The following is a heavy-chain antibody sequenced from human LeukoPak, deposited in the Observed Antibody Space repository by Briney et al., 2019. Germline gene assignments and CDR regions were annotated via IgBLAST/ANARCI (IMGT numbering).Heavy chain of an antibody. J-gene: IGHJ3*02. V-gene: IGHV4-34*01. D-gene: IGHD6-6*01. Sequence: PSETLSLTCAVCGGSFSGYYWSWIRQPPGKGLEWIGEINHSGSTNYNPSLKSRVTMSVDTSKNQFSLKLSSVTAADTAVYYCSRGSKIAARPSAFDIWGLGTMVTVSS. CDR3: SRGSKIAARPSAFDI. CDR1: GGSFSGYY. CDR2: INHSGST.